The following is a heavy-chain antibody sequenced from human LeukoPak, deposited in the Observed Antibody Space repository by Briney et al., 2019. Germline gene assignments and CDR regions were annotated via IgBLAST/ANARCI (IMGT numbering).Heavy chain of an antibody. D-gene: IGHD3-10*01. CDR1: GGSFSGYY. CDR2: INHSGST. Sequence: PSETLSLTXAVYGGSFSGYYWSWIRQPPGKGLEWIGEINHSGSTNYNPSLKSRVTISVDTSKNQFSLKLSPVTAADTAVYYCARVRGSGSYYHRGYFDYWGQGTLVTVSS. J-gene: IGHJ4*02. CDR3: ARVRGSGSYYHRGYFDY. V-gene: IGHV4-34*01.